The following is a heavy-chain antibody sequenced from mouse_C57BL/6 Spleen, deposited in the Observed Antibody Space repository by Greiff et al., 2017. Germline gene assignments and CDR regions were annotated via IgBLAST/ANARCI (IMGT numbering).Heavy chain of an antibody. J-gene: IGHJ4*01. Sequence: DVKLVESGGGLVKPGGSLKLSCAASGFTFSDYGMHWVRQAPEKGLEWVAYISSGSSTIYYADTVKGRFTISRYNAKNTLFLQMTSLRSEDTAMYYCARGDYDIYYAMDYWGQGTSVTVSS. D-gene: IGHD2-4*01. CDR3: ARGDYDIYYAMDY. CDR2: ISSGSSTI. CDR1: GFTFSDYG. V-gene: IGHV5-17*01.